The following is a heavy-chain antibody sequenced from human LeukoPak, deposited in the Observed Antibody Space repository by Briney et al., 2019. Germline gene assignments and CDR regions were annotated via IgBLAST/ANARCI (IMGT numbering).Heavy chain of an antibody. Sequence: RASVKVSCKASGYTFTSYGIFWVRQAPGQGLEWMGWISAYNGNTNYAQKLQGRVTMTTDTSTSTAYMELRSLRSDDTALYYCARWLRGYNDWFDPWGQGTLVTVSS. CDR1: GYTFTSYG. CDR3: ARWLRGYNDWFDP. V-gene: IGHV1-18*01. CDR2: ISAYNGNT. D-gene: IGHD3-22*01. J-gene: IGHJ5*02.